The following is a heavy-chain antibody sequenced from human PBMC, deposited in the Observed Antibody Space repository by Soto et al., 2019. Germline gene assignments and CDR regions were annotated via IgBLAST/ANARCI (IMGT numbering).Heavy chain of an antibody. CDR3: AGGRPFDY. D-gene: IGHD3-16*01. CDR2: INHSGST. CDR1: GGSFSGYY. Sequence: SETLSLTCAVYGGSFSGYYWSWIRQPPGKGLEWIGEINHSGSTNYNPSLKSRVTISVDTSKNQFSLKLSSVTAADTAVYYCAGGRPFDYWGQGTLVTVSS. J-gene: IGHJ4*02. V-gene: IGHV4-34*01.